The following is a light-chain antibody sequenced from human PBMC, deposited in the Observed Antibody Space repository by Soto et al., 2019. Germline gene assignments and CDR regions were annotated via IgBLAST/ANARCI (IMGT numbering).Light chain of an antibody. CDR3: QQYNSYPLT. J-gene: IGKJ5*01. CDR1: QSISNL. CDR2: KAS. Sequence: DIRMTQSPSTLSASVGDRVTITCRASQSISNLLAWYQQKPGRAPTLLIYKASTLESGVPSRFSGSGSGTQFTLTISSLQPDDSATYYCQQYNSYPLTFGPGTRLEIK. V-gene: IGKV1-5*03.